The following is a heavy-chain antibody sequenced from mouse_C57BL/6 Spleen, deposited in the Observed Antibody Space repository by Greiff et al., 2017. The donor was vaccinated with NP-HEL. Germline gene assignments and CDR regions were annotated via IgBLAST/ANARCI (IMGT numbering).Heavy chain of an antibody. J-gene: IGHJ4*01. CDR2: SRNKANDYTT. D-gene: IGHD1-1*02. CDR3: ARDADYYDYAMDY. CDR1: GFTFSDFY. V-gene: IGHV7-1*01. Sequence: EVKLVESGGGLVQSGRSLRLSCATSGFTFSDFYMEWVRQAPGKGLEWIAASRNKANDYTTEYSASVKGRFIVSRDTSQSILYLQMNALRAEDTAIYYCARDADYYDYAMDYWGQGTSVTVSS.